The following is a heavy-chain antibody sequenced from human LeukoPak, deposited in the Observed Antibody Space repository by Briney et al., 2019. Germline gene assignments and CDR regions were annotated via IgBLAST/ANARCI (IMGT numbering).Heavy chain of an antibody. CDR2: ISSSGSTI. CDR1: GFTFSSYE. Sequence: GGSLRLSCAASGFTFSSYEMNWVRQAPGKGLEWVSYISSSGSTIYYADSVKGRFTISRDNAKNSLYLQMNSLRAEDTALYYCAKMGSYGSGSYDDYWGQGTLVTVSS. J-gene: IGHJ4*02. D-gene: IGHD3-10*01. CDR3: AKMGSYGSGSYDDY. V-gene: IGHV3-48*03.